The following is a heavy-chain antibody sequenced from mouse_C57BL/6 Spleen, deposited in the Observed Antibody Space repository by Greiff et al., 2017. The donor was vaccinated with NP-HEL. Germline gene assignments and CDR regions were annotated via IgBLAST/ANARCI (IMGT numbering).Heavy chain of an antibody. CDR3: ARSVLGTDY. J-gene: IGHJ2*01. CDR2: INPYNGGT. V-gene: IGHV1-19*01. CDR1: GYTFTDYY. Sequence: VQLQQSGPVLVKPGASVKMSCKASGYTFTDYYMNWVKQSHGKSLEWIGVINPYNGGTSYNQKFKGKATLTVDKSSSTAYMELNSLTSEDSAVYYCARSVLGTDYWGQGTTLTVSS. D-gene: IGHD4-1*01.